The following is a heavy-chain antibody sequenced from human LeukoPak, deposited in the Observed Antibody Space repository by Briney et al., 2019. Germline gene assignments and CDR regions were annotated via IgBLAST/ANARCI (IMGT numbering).Heavy chain of an antibody. CDR3: ARSSGSYIGDVDY. CDR1: GFTFRSYA. D-gene: IGHD1-26*01. J-gene: IGHJ4*02. CDR2: ISSNGGST. Sequence: GGSLRLSCAASGFTFRSYAMHWVRQAPGKGLEYVSAISSNGGSTYYANSVKGRFTISRDNSKNTLYLQIGRLRAEDMAVYYCARSSGSYIGDVDYWGQGTLVTVSS. V-gene: IGHV3-64*01.